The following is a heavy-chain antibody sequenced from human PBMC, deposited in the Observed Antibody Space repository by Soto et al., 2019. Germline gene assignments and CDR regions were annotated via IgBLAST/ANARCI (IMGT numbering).Heavy chain of an antibody. Sequence: GASVKVSCKASGYTFTSYGISWVRQAPGQGLEWMGLISAYNGNTNYAQKLQGRVTMTTDTSTSTAYMELRSLRSDDTAVYYCARDRRDVLRYFDWLSPFDYWGQGTLVTVSS. CDR1: GYTFTSYG. D-gene: IGHD3-9*01. CDR3: ARDRRDVLRYFDWLSPFDY. V-gene: IGHV1-18*04. J-gene: IGHJ4*02. CDR2: ISAYNGNT.